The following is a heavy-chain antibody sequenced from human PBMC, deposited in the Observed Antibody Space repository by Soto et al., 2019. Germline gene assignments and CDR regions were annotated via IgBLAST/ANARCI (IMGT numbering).Heavy chain of an antibody. Sequence: QVQLVQSGAEVKKPGASVKVSCKASGYTFTGYYMHWVRQAPGQGLEWMGWINPNSGGTNYAQKFQGRVTMTRDTSISTAYMELSRLRSDDTAVYYCARDPHIVVGPAARGGMDVWGQGTTVTVSS. CDR3: ARDPHIVVGPAARGGMDV. CDR1: GYTFTGYY. D-gene: IGHD2-2*01. J-gene: IGHJ6*02. V-gene: IGHV1-2*02. CDR2: INPNSGGT.